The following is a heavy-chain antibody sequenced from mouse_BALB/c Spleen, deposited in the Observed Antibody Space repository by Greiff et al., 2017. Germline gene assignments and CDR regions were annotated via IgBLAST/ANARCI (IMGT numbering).Heavy chain of an antibody. Sequence: QVQLQQSGAELVRPGVSVKISCKGSGYTFTDYAMHWVKQSHAKSLEWIGVISTYYGDASYNQKFKGKATMTVDKSSSTAYMELARLTSEDSAIYYCAGSSGDYAMDYWGQGTSVTVSS. CDR3: AGSSGDYAMDY. CDR1: GYTFTDYA. CDR2: ISTYYGDA. J-gene: IGHJ4*01. D-gene: IGHD4-1*01. V-gene: IGHV1S137*01.